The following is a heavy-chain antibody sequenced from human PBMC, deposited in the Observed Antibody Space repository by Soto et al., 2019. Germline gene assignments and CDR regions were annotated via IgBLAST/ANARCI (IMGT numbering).Heavy chain of an antibody. CDR2: IIPIFGTA. J-gene: IGHJ4*02. CDR3: ARGTVVIYYQFDY. D-gene: IGHD3-22*01. V-gene: IGHV1-69*13. CDR1: GGTFSSYA. Sequence: SVKVSCKASGGTFSSYAISWVRQAPGQGLEWMGGIIPIFGTANYAQKFQGRVTITADESTSTAYMELSSLRSEDTAVYYCARGTVVIYYQFDYWGQGTLVVVSS.